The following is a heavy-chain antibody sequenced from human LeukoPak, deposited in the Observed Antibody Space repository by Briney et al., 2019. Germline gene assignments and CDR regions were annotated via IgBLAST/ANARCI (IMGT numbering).Heavy chain of an antibody. D-gene: IGHD3-3*01. Sequence: GASVKVSCKASGYTFTSYGISWVRQAPGQGLEWMGWISGYNGNTNSAQKLQGRVSMPTDTSTSTAYMELRSLRSDDTAVYYCARERSPDFWSGDYRDAFDIWGQGTMVTVSS. CDR2: ISGYNGNT. CDR3: ARERSPDFWSGDYRDAFDI. V-gene: IGHV1-18*01. CDR1: GYTFTSYG. J-gene: IGHJ3*02.